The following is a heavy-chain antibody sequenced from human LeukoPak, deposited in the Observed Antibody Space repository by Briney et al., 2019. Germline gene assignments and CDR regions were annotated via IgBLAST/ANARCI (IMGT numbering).Heavy chain of an antibody. Sequence: ASVKVSCKASGYTFSGYYIHWVRQAPGQGLDWMGVIKPDSGDTNYAQKFQGRVTMTRDTSITTAYMELSRLRSDDTAVYYCATSSLSWPPRWDYWGQGTLVTVSS. CDR3: ATSSLSWPPRWDY. CDR2: IKPDSGDT. D-gene: IGHD5-24*01. J-gene: IGHJ4*02. V-gene: IGHV1-2*02. CDR1: GYTFSGYY.